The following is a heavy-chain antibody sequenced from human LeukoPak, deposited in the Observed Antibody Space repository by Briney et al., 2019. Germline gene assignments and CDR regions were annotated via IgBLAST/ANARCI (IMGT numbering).Heavy chain of an antibody. CDR3: ARAYDSSGYWNY. CDR1: GGSISSGGYY. V-gene: IGHV4-30-2*01. D-gene: IGHD3-22*01. Sequence: SETLSLTCTVSGGSISSGGYYWSWIRQPPGKGLEWIGYIYHSGSTYYNPSLKSRVTISVDRSKNQFSLKLSSVTAADTAVYYCARAYDSSGYWNYWGQGTLVTVSS. J-gene: IGHJ4*02. CDR2: IYHSGST.